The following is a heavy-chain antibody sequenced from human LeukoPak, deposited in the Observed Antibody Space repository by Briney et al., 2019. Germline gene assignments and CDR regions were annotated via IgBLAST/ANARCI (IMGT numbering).Heavy chain of an antibody. D-gene: IGHD2-15*01. CDR3: ARSFSGGPLTGVRGAFDI. J-gene: IGHJ3*02. CDR2: IYTSGST. CDR1: GGSISSGSYY. Sequence: SETLSLTCTVSGGSISSGSYYWSWIRQPAGKGLEWIGRIYTSGSTNYNPSLKSRVTISVDTSMNQFSLKLSSVTAADTAVYYCARSFSGGPLTGVRGAFDIWGQGTMVTVSS. V-gene: IGHV4-61*02.